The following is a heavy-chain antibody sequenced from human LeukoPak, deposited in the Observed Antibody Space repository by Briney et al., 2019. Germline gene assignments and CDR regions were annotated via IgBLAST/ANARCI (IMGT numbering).Heavy chain of an antibody. Sequence: SETLSLTCSVSGFSITTYYWSWIRQSPGNGLEWIGQIHSSGSTTYNPSLKSRVTISVDTSENQFSLHLSSVTAADTAVYYCGRDIREVGESHYFDYWGQGTLVTVTS. CDR2: IHSSGST. V-gene: IGHV4-59*01. D-gene: IGHD1-26*01. CDR3: GRDIREVGESHYFDY. J-gene: IGHJ4*02. CDR1: GFSITTYY.